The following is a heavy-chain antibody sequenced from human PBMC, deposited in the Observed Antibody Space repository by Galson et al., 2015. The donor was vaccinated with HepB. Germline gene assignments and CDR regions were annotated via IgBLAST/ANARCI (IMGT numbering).Heavy chain of an antibody. Sequence: CAISGDSVSSNSAAWNWIRQSPSRGLEWLGRTYYRSKWYNDYAVSVKSRITINPDTSKNQFSLQLNSVTPEDTAVYYCARVGGPSIAVAGNLARANNWFDPWGQGTLVTVSS. J-gene: IGHJ5*02. CDR2: TYYRSKWYN. CDR1: GDSVSSNSAA. D-gene: IGHD6-19*01. V-gene: IGHV6-1*01. CDR3: ARVGGPSIAVAGNLARANNWFDP.